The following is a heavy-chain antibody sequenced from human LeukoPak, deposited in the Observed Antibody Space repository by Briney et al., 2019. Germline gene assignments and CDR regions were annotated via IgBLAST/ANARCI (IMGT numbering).Heavy chain of an antibody. CDR2: INGDGSST. CDR1: GFTFSSYW. J-gene: IGHJ4*02. Sequence: GGSLRLSCAASGFTFSSYWVHWVRQAPGKGLVWVSRINGDGSSTTYVDSVMGRFTISRDNAKNTLYLQMNSLSAEDTAVYYCARGLGTVTTSYWGQGTLVTVSS. D-gene: IGHD4-17*01. CDR3: ARGLGTVTTSY. V-gene: IGHV3-74*01.